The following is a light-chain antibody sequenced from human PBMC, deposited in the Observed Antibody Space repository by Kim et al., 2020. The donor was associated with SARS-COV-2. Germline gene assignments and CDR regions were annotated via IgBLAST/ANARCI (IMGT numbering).Light chain of an antibody. Sequence: LSVSPGERATLSCRASQSVSSNLAWYQQKPGQAPRLLIYGASTRATGIQARFSGSGSGTEFTLTISSLQSEDFAVYYCQQYNNWLTFGGGTKVEI. CDR1: QSVSSN. V-gene: IGKV3-15*01. CDR2: GAS. CDR3: QQYNNWLT. J-gene: IGKJ4*01.